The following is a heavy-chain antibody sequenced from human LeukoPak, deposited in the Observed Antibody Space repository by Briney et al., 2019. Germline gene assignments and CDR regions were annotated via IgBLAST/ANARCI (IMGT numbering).Heavy chain of an antibody. D-gene: IGHD6-13*01. CDR3: AKDWYSSSWYEFLDC. V-gene: IGHV3-23*01. CDR2: ISGSGGST. Sequence: GGSLRLSCAASGFTFSSYAMSWVRQAPGKGLEWVSAISGSGGSTYYADSVKGRFTISRDNSKNTLYLQINSLRAEDTAVYYCAKDWYSSSWYEFLDCWGQGTLVTVSS. CDR1: GFTFSSYA. J-gene: IGHJ4*02.